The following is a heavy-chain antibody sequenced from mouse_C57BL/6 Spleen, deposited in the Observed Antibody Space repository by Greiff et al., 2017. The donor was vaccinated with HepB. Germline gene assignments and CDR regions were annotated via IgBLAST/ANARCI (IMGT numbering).Heavy chain of an antibody. CDR1: GYTFTDYE. CDR2: IDPETGGT. D-gene: IGHD3-2*02. CDR3: TRVAQATWYYFDY. J-gene: IGHJ2*01. V-gene: IGHV1-15*01. Sequence: VQLQQSGAELVRPGASVTLSCKASGYTFTDYEMHWVKQTPVHGLEWIGAIDPETGGTAYNQKFKGKAILTADKSSSTAYMELRSLTSEDSAVYYCTRVAQATWYYFDYWGQGTTLTVSS.